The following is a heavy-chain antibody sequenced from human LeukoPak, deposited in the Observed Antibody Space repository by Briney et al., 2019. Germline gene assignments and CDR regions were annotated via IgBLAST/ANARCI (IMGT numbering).Heavy chain of an antibody. V-gene: IGHV3-48*04. J-gene: IGHJ4*02. D-gene: IGHD1-7*01. CDR1: GFSFSGYT. CDR2: ISTSNNII. Sequence: PGGSLRLSCAASGFSFSGYTMNWVRQAPGKGLEWISYISTSNNIIYYADSVKGRFTISRDNAKKSLYLQMNSLRAEDTAVYYCAKGGSSIGWNSHIDYWGQGTLVTVSS. CDR3: AKGGSSIGWNSHIDY.